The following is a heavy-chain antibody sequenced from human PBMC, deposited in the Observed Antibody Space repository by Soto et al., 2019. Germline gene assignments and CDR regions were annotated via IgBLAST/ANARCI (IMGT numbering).Heavy chain of an antibody. Sequence: PSQTLSLTCAISGDSVSSSTAAWNWIRQSPSRGLEWLGRTYYRSHWYNDYAVSVKGRITVDPDTSKNQFSLQLNSVTPEDTALYYCVRGGKYAFDIWGQGTMVTVSS. CDR3: VRGGKYAFDI. V-gene: IGHV6-1*01. CDR1: GDSVSSSTAA. CDR2: TYYRSHWYN. J-gene: IGHJ3*02.